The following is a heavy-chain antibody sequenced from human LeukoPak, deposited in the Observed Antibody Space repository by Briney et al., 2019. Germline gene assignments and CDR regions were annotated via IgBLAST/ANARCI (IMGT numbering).Heavy chain of an antibody. CDR2: INPNSGGS. Sequence: ASVKVSCKASGYTFTGYYMHWVRQAPGQGLEWMGWINPNSGGSNNAQKFQGRVTMTRDTSISTAYMELSRLRSDDTAVYYCAREGHRILRFLEWDERGPGTGWFDPWGQGTLVTVSS. J-gene: IGHJ5*02. D-gene: IGHD3-3*01. CDR1: GYTFTGYY. CDR3: AREGHRILRFLEWDERGPGTGWFDP. V-gene: IGHV1-2*02.